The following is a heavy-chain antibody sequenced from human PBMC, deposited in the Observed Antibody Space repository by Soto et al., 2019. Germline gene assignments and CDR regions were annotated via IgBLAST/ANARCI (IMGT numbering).Heavy chain of an antibody. J-gene: IGHJ4*02. CDR2: ISHDGSNK. D-gene: IGHD6-19*01. V-gene: IGHV3-30-3*01. Sequence: QVQLVESGGGVVQPGRSLRLSCAASGFSFSSCAMHWVRQAPGKGLEWVAVISHDGSNKYYADSVKGRFTISRDNSINPLYLQMNSLGAEDTAVYYCARVSIAVAGIAYYFDYWGQGTLVTVSS. CDR3: ARVSIAVAGIAYYFDY. CDR1: GFSFSSCA.